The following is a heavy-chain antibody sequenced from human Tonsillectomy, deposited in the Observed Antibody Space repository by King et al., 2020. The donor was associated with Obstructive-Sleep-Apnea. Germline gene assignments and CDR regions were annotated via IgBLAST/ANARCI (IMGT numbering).Heavy chain of an antibody. CDR1: GGSISSYS. V-gene: IGHV4-59*08. CDR3: ARQRAAVGGRAFDI. J-gene: IGHJ3*02. D-gene: IGHD6-13*01. Sequence: QLQESGPGLVKPSETLSLTCHGSGGSISSYSWSWSRQPPGKELEWIRYMYYSGSTDYNPSLKSRVSISVDTSKNQFSLKLSSVTAADTAMYYCARQRAAVGGRAFDIWGQGTMVTVSS. CDR2: MYYSGST.